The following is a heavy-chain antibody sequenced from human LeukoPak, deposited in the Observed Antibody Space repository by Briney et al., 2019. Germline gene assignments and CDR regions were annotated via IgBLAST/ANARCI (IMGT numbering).Heavy chain of an antibody. J-gene: IGHJ5*02. CDR3: ARRVARKGNWFDP. V-gene: IGHV1-8*01. Sequence: ASVKVSCKASGYTFTSYDINWVRQATGQGLEWMGWMNPNSGNTGYAQKFQGRVTMTRNTSISTAYMELSSLRSEDTAVYYCARRVARKGNWFDPWGQGTLVTVPS. CDR1: GYTFTSYD. D-gene: IGHD6-19*01. CDR2: MNPNSGNT.